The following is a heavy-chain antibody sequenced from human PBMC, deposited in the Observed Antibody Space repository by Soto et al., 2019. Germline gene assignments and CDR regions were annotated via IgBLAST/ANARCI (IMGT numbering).Heavy chain of an antibody. V-gene: IGHV4-59*01. CDR1: GGSISSYY. Sequence: SETLSLTCTVSGGSISSYYWSWIRQPPGKGLEWIGCIYYSGSTNYNPSLKSRVTISVDTSKNQFFLKVNSVTAADTAVYFCARDSSGRHDYWGQGTPVTVS. D-gene: IGHD3-22*01. J-gene: IGHJ4*02. CDR3: ARDSSGRHDY. CDR2: IYYSGST.